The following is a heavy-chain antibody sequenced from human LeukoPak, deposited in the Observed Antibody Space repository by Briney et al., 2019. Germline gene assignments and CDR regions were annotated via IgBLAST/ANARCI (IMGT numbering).Heavy chain of an antibody. V-gene: IGHV4-59*01. D-gene: IGHD5-12*01. Sequence: PSETLSLTCSVSGDSIGSYHWNWLRQPSGKGLEWVGIVFNNGGTKHNPSLKSRVAISVDTSKNQFALKLSSVTAADTAVYYCVASYGGYVLDYWGQGALVSVSS. CDR2: VFNNGGT. CDR1: GDSIGSYH. J-gene: IGHJ4*02. CDR3: VASYGGYVLDY.